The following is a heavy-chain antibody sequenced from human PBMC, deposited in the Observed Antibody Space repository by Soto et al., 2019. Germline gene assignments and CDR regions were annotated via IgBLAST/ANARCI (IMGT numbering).Heavy chain of an antibody. CDR3: AHSGYDILTGCYTVYFDY. V-gene: IGHV2-5*02. D-gene: IGHD3-9*01. CDR1: GFSLSTSGVG. J-gene: IGHJ4*02. CDR2: IYWDDDK. Sequence: QITLKESGPTLVKPTQTLTLTCTFSGFSLSTSGVGVGWIRQPPGKALEWLVLIYWDDDKRYSPSLKSRLTITKDTSKNQVVITMTNMDPVDTATYYCAHSGYDILTGCYTVYFDYWGQGTLVTVSS.